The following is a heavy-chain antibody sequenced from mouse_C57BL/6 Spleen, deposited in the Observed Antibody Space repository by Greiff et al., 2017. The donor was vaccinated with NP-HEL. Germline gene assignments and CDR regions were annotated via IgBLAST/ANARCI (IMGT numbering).Heavy chain of an antibody. J-gene: IGHJ2*01. V-gene: IGHV1-19*01. CDR1: GYTFTDYY. D-gene: IGHD3-1*01. CDR2: INPYNGCT. Sequence: VQLQQSGPVLVKPGATVKMSCKASGYTFTDYYMNWVKQSHGKSLEWIGVINPYNGCTSYNQKFKGKATLTVDKSSSTAYMELNSLTSKDSAVYYCARGANPDYWGQGTTLTVSS. CDR3: ARGANPDY.